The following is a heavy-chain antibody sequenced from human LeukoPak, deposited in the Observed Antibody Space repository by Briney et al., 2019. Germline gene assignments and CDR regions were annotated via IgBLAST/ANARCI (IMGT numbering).Heavy chain of an antibody. D-gene: IGHD5-24*01. CDR1: GGSISSYY. Sequence: MPSETLSLTCTVSGGSISSYYWSWIRQPAGKGLEWIGRIYTSGSTNYNPSLKSRVTMSVDTSKNQFSLKLSSVTAADTSVYYCARGRRDGYRLYYMDVWGKGTSVTISS. CDR2: IYTSGST. J-gene: IGHJ6*03. V-gene: IGHV4-4*07. CDR3: ARGRRDGYRLYYMDV.